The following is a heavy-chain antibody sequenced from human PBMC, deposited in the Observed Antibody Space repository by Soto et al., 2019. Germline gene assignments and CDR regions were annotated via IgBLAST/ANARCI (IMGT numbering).Heavy chain of an antibody. J-gene: IGHJ5*01. V-gene: IGHV1-18*01. CDR3: AREAAVMAAAGPDS. D-gene: IGHD6-13*01. CDR1: GYTFSTYG. CDR2: ISAYNGDTET. Sequence: QVQLVQSGAEVKKPGASVKVSCKASGYTFSTYGISWVRQAPGQGLEWMGWISAYNGDTETNYAQKFQGRVTMTTDTSTSAAYMELRNLRSDDTAVYYCAREAAVMAAAGPDSWGQGTLVTVSS.